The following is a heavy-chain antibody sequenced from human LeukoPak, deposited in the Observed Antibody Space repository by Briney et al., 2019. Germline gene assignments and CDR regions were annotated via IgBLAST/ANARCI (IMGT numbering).Heavy chain of an antibody. CDR1: GFTFSSNW. CDR3: VYSGNFRFDH. CDR2: ISPDGTST. D-gene: IGHD1-26*01. V-gene: IGHV3-74*01. J-gene: IGHJ4*02. Sequence: GGSLRLSCAASGFTFSSNWIHWVRQVPGKGLVWVSRISPDGTSTTYADSVKGRFTISRDNAKNTLYLQMNTLRAEDTAVYYCVYSGNFRFDHWGQGTLVTVSS.